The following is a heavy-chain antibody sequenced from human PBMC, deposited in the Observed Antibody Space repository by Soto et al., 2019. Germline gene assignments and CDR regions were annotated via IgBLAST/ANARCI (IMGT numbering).Heavy chain of an antibody. J-gene: IGHJ4*02. D-gene: IGHD5-12*01. CDR3: ARDRSMDGYNSRSFDY. CDR2: IIPLYGTA. Sequence: QVQLVQSGAEVKKPGSSVKVSCKASGGTFSSFGFNWVRQAPGQGLEWMGGIIPLYGTANHAQRFQGRVTISADESTSTVYMELISLRSEDTAIYYCARDRSMDGYNSRSFDYWGQGTLVTVFS. V-gene: IGHV1-69*01. CDR1: GGTFSSFG.